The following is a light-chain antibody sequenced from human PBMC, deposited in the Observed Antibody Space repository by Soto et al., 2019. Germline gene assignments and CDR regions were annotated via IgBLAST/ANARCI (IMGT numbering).Light chain of an antibody. V-gene: IGKV3-15*01. CDR3: QQYNNWPPWT. J-gene: IGKJ1*01. CDR2: GAS. CDR1: QSVSNN. Sequence: EIVMTQSPATLSVSPGERATLSCRASQSVSNNLAWYQQKPGQAPRLLIYGASTRATGIPARFSGSGSGTEFTLSISSLQSEDFTVYYCQQYNNWPPWTFGQGTKVEIK.